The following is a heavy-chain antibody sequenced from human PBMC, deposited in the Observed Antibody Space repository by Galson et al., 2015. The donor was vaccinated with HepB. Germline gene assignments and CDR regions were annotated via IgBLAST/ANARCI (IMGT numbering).Heavy chain of an antibody. CDR1: GFTFSSYG. CDR2: IWYDGSNK. D-gene: IGHD6-19*01. CDR3: ARDPSYNSGWYGPFDY. V-gene: IGHV3-33*01. J-gene: IGHJ4*02. Sequence: SLRLSCAASGFTFSSYGMHWVRQAPGKGLEWVAVIWYDGSNKYYADSVKGRFTISRDNSKNTLYLQMNSLRAKDTAVYYCARDPSYNSGWYGPFDYWGQGTLVTVSS.